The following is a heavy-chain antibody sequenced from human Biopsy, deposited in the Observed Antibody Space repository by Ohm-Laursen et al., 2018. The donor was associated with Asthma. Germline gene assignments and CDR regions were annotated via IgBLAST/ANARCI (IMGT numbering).Heavy chain of an antibody. Sequence: SLRLSCAASGFTFMTYGMHWVRQAPGKGLEWVACISYDGSNKYYADSVKGRSTISRDNSKNTLYLQMNSLRAEDTAVYYCSREEPTSGWYQGSILRWGQGTLVTVSS. V-gene: IGHV3-30*03. CDR1: GFTFMTYG. J-gene: IGHJ4*02. CDR3: SREEPTSGWYQGSILR. CDR2: ISYDGSNK. D-gene: IGHD6-19*01.